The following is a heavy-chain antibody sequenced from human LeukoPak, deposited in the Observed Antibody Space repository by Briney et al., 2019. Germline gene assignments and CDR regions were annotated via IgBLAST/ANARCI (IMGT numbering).Heavy chain of an antibody. J-gene: IGHJ3*02. D-gene: IGHD6-6*01. CDR3: ARPIQGYSSIAARLDAFDI. CDR1: GYTFTGYY. Sequence: GASVKVSCKASGYTFTGYYMHWVRQAPGQGLEWMGRINPNSGGTNYAQKFQGRVTMTRDTSISTAYMELSRLRSDDTAVYYCARPIQGYSSIAARLDAFDIWGQGTMVTVSS. V-gene: IGHV1-2*06. CDR2: INPNSGGT.